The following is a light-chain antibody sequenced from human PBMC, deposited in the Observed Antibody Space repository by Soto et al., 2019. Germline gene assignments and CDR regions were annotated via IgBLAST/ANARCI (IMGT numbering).Light chain of an antibody. J-gene: IGKJ4*01. Sequence: DIQMTQSPSTLSGSVGDRVTITCRASQTISSWLAWYQQKPGKAPKLLIYAASSLRSGVPSRFSGSGSGTDFTLNISSLQPEDFATYYCQQANSFPLTFGGGTKVDIK. CDR2: AAS. CDR1: QTISSW. CDR3: QQANSFPLT. V-gene: IGKV1-12*01.